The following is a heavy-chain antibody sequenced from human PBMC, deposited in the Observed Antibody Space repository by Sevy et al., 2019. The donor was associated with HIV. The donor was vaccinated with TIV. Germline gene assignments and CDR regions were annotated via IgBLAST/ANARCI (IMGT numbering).Heavy chain of an antibody. V-gene: IGHV1-24*01. CDR2: FDPEDGET. D-gene: IGHD3-3*01. CDR3: ATVSDFWSGYYPPGMDV. J-gene: IGHJ6*02. CDR1: GYTLTELS. Sequence: ASVKVSCKVSGYTLTELSMHRVRQAPGKGLEWMGGFDPEDGETIYAQKFQGRVTMTEDISTDTAYMELSSLRSEDTAVYYCATVSDFWSGYYPPGMDVWGQGTTVTVSS.